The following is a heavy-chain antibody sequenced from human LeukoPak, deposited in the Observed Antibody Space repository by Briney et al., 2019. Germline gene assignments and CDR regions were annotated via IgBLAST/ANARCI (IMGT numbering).Heavy chain of an antibody. CDR2: IYYSGST. J-gene: IGHJ5*02. V-gene: IGHV4-59*08. D-gene: IGHD4-11*01. CDR1: GGSISSYY. Sequence: PSETLSLTCTVSGGSISSYYWSWIRQPPGKGLEWIGYIYYSGSTNYNPSLKSRVTISVDTSKNQFSLKLSSVTAADTAVYYCARHDDYSNYNWFDPWGQGTLVTVSS. CDR3: ARHDDYSNYNWFDP.